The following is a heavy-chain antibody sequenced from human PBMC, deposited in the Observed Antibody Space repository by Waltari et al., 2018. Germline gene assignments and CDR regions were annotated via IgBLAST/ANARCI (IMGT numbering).Heavy chain of an antibody. J-gene: IGHJ3*02. D-gene: IGHD1-26*01. CDR2: IYTSGST. V-gene: IGHV4-4*07. CDR1: GGSISNYY. CDR3: ARAWKWERPPNDAFDI. Sequence: QVQLQESGPGLVKPPETLSLTCTVSGGSISNYYWSWIRQPAGKGLEWIGRIYTSGSTNYNPSLKSRVTMSIDTSKNQFSLKLSSVTAADTAVYYCARAWKWERPPNDAFDIWGQGTMVTVSS.